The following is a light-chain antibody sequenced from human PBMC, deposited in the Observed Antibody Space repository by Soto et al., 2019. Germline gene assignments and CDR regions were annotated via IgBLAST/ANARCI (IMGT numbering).Light chain of an antibody. CDR1: SSDVGGYDY. J-gene: IGLJ3*02. CDR2: EVT. CDR3: SSYEGSDNVV. Sequence: QAVVTQPPSASGSPGQSVTISCTGTSSDVGGYDYVSWYQQHPGKAPKLMIYEVTKRPSGVPDRFSGSRSGNTASLTVSGLQAEDEADYYCSSYEGSDNVVFGGGTKLTVL. V-gene: IGLV2-8*01.